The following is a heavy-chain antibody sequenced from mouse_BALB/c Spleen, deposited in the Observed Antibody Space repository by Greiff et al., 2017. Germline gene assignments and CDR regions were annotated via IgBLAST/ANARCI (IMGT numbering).Heavy chain of an antibody. CDR2: ISYSGST. V-gene: IGHV3-2*02. CDR1: GYSITSDYA. Sequence: DVQLQESGPGLVKPSQSLSLTCTVTGYSITSDYAWNWIRQFPGNKLEWMGYISYSGSTSYNPSLKSRISITRDTSKNQFFLQLNSVTTEDTATYYCARRNPYGYGAMDYWGQGTSVTVSS. J-gene: IGHJ4*01. CDR3: ARRNPYGYGAMDY. D-gene: IGHD1-2*01.